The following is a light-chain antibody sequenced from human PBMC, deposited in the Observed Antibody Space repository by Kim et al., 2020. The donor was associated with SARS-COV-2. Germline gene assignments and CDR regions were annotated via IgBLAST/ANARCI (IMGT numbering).Light chain of an antibody. CDR1: QDINNY. CDR3: QQAATVPRT. Sequence: ASVGGRVTITCRASQDINNYLSWYQQKPGKAPKLLISAASNLETGVPSRFSGSKSGTDFTFTISSLLPEDVGTYYCQQAATVPRTFGPGTKVEIK. J-gene: IGKJ3*01. V-gene: IGKV1-33*01. CDR2: AAS.